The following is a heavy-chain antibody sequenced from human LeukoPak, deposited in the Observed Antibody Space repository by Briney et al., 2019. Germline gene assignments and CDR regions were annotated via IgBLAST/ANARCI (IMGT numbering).Heavy chain of an antibody. CDR3: ARAARQGFSMIVVPFFYFDL. D-gene: IGHD3-22*01. J-gene: IGHJ2*01. Sequence: PSETLSLTCTVSGGSISSGASDWGWIRQHPKRGLEWVGYINHSGNTYYNPSLGSRVTMSVDTSKNQFSLKLSSVTAADSAVYYCARAARQGFSMIVVPFFYFDLWGRGTLVTVSS. V-gene: IGHV4-31*03. CDR2: INHSGNT. CDR1: GGSISSGASD.